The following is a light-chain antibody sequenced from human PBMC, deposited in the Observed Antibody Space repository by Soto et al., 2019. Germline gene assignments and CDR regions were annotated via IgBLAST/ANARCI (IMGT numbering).Light chain of an antibody. V-gene: IGLV1-40*01. J-gene: IGLJ3*02. CDR2: GNN. Sequence: QSALTQPPSVSGAPGQRVTISCTGSSFNIGAGYDAHWYQQIPGTAPKLLIYGNNNRPSGVPDRFSASKSGTSASLAITGLQPDDEADYYCQSYDSSLSASVFGGGTKVTVL. CDR3: QSYDSSLSASV. CDR1: SFNIGAGYD.